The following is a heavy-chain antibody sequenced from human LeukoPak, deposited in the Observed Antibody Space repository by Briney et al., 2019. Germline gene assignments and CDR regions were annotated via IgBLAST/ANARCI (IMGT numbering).Heavy chain of an antibody. Sequence: ASVKVSCKASGYTFTSYGIRWVRQAPGQGLEWMGWISAYNGNTNYAQKLQGRVTMTTDTSTSTAYMELRSLRSDDTAVYYCARLGYCSSTSCYVYYYYYYGMDVWGQGTTVTVSS. CDR2: ISAYNGNT. CDR3: ARLGYCSSTSCYVYYYYYYGMDV. J-gene: IGHJ6*02. D-gene: IGHD2-2*01. CDR1: GYTFTSYG. V-gene: IGHV1-18*01.